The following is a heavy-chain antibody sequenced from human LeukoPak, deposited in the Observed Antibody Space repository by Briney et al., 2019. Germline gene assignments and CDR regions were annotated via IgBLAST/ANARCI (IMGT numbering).Heavy chain of an antibody. V-gene: IGHV3-33*03. Sequence: GGSLRLSCAASGFTFSSYGMHWVRLAPGKGLEWVADIWYDGSTNYYADSVKGRFTISRDNSKNTLYLQMNSLRTEDTAVYYCASTVAAADDLAFDIWGQGTMVTVSS. CDR3: ASTVAAADDLAFDI. J-gene: IGHJ3*02. D-gene: IGHD6-13*01. CDR1: GFTFSSYG. CDR2: IWYDGSTN.